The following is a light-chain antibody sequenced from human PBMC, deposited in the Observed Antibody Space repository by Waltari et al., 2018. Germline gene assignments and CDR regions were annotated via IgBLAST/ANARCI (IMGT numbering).Light chain of an antibody. CDR1: SSDVGGYNY. CDR2: EVS. V-gene: IGLV2-8*01. J-gene: IGLJ2*01. Sequence: QSALTQPPSASGSPGQSVTISCTGTSSDVGGYNYVSWYQQHPGKAPKLMIYEVSKRPSGVPDRFSGSKSGNTASLTVSGLQAEDDADYYCSSYAGRNSLGVFCGGTELTVL. CDR3: SSYAGRNSLGV.